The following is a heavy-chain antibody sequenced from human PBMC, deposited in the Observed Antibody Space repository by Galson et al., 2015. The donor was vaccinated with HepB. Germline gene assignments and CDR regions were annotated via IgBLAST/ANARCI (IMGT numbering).Heavy chain of an antibody. CDR1: GFTFSNYG. V-gene: IGHV3-33*01. J-gene: IGHJ4*02. CDR3: ARDHYGDVKATEGEIDY. D-gene: IGHD4-17*01. CDR2: IWYDGSNK. Sequence: SLRLSCAASGFTFSNYGMHWVRQAPGKGLEWVAVIWYDGSNKYYADSVKGRFTISRDNSKNTLYLQMNSLRAEDTAVYYCARDHYGDVKATEGEIDYWGQGTLVTVSS.